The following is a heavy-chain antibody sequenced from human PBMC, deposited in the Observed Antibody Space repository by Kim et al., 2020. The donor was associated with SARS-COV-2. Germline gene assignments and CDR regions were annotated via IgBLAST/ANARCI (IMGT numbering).Heavy chain of an antibody. CDR2: IKSKTDGGTT. D-gene: IGHD2-15*01. CDR1: GFTFSNAW. CDR3: TTDIVVAKGAATLYYYYYGMDV. Sequence: GGSLRLSCAASGFTFSNAWMSWVRQAPGKGLEWVGRIKSKTDGGTTDYAAPVKGRFTISRDDSKNTLYLQMNSLKTEDTAVYYCTTDIVVAKGAATLYYYYYGMDVWGQGTTVTVSS. J-gene: IGHJ6*02. V-gene: IGHV3-15*01.